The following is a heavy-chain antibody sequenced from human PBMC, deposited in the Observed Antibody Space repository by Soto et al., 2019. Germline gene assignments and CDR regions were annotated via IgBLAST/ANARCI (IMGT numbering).Heavy chain of an antibody. J-gene: IGHJ6*01. D-gene: IGHD1-20*01. CDR1: GFSVTNRD. CDR3: ARDWSKFSYNYPYNYAMEG. V-gene: IGHV3-53*01. CDR2: LYSRVTT. Sequence: PGGSLRLSLTVSGFSVTNRDGNWVPQAPGQGLDCVSILYSRVTTCYADYVMGRFTGSRGDSKDTPCLHRNMLRADDTALYYCARDWSKFSYNYPYNYAMEGSGQGNTVTVSS.